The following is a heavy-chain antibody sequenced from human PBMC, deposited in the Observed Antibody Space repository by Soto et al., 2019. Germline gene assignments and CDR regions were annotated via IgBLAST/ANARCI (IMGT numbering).Heavy chain of an antibody. Sequence: EVQLVESGGGLVQPGGSLRLSCAASGFTFSTFWMHWVRQAPGKGLVWVSRINGDGTSTTYADSVKGRFHISRDNVKNMMYLQMNSLREEDKAIYYCTRDKDTYSSGTYNLWGQGTLVTVSS. CDR1: GFTFSTFW. J-gene: IGHJ4*02. CDR2: INGDGTST. D-gene: IGHD3-10*01. V-gene: IGHV3-74*03. CDR3: TRDKDTYSSGTYNL.